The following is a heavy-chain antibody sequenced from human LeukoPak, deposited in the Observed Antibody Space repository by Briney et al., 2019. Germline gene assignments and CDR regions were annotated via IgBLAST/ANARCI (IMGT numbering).Heavy chain of an antibody. CDR1: GYSFSSYW. CDR3: ARRNYYGLDV. J-gene: IGHJ6*02. Sequence: GESLKISCKGSGYSFSSYWIGWVRQMPGKGLEWMGIISPGDSETRYSASLEGQVTFSTDKSISTAYLQWSSLKASDTAIYYFARRNYYGLDVWGQGTTVTVSS. V-gene: IGHV5-51*01. CDR2: ISPGDSET.